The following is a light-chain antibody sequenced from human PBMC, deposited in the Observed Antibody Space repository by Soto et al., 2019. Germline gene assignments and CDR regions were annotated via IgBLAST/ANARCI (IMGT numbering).Light chain of an antibody. CDR1: SSDVGSYNR. J-gene: IGLJ3*02. V-gene: IGLV2-23*01. CDR2: EGG. Sequence: QSVLTQPASVSGSPGQSITISCTGTSSDVGSYNRVSWYQLHSGKAPKLMIYEGGKRPSGVSNRFSGSKSGNTASLTISGLQVEDEADYFCCSYAGSSTWVFGGGTKLTVL. CDR3: CSYAGSSTWV.